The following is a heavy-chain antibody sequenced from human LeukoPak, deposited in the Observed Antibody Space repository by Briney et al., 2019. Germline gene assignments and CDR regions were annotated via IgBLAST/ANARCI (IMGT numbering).Heavy chain of an antibody. D-gene: IGHD4-23*01. CDR2: ISSSGSTI. CDR1: GFTFSSYE. Sequence: GGSLRLSCAASGFTFSSYEMNWVRQAPGKGLEWVSYISSSGSTIYYADSVKGRFTISRDNAKNSLYLQMNSLRAEDTAVYYCARGVTQGRYGGKGLNWFDPWGQGTLVTVSS. V-gene: IGHV3-48*03. CDR3: ARGVTQGRYGGKGLNWFDP. J-gene: IGHJ5*02.